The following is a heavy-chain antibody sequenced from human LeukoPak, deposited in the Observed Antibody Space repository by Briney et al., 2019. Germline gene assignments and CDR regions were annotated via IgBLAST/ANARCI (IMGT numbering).Heavy chain of an antibody. CDR2: ISWNSGSI. D-gene: IGHD4-17*01. Sequence: GGSLRLSCEASGFTFSSYWMSWVRQAPGKGLEWVSGISWNSGSIGYADSVKGRFTISRDNAKNSLYLQINSLRAEDTALYYCAKDIYGDYKSNYFDYWGQGTLVTVSS. V-gene: IGHV3-9*01. CDR1: GFTFSSYW. J-gene: IGHJ4*02. CDR3: AKDIYGDYKSNYFDY.